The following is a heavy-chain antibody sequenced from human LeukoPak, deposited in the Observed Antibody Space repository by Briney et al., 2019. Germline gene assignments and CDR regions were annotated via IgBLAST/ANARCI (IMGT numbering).Heavy chain of an antibody. V-gene: IGHV3-53*01. CDR2: IYSGGST. J-gene: IGHJ2*01. CDR1: GFTVSSNY. D-gene: IGHD2-15*01. Sequence: GGSLRLSCAASGFTVSSNYMSWVRQAPGKGLEWVSVIYSGGSTYYADSVKGRFTISRDNSKNTLYLQMNSLRAEDTAVYYCARRGWWPRAWYFDLWGRGTLVTVSS. CDR3: ARRGWWPRAWYFDL.